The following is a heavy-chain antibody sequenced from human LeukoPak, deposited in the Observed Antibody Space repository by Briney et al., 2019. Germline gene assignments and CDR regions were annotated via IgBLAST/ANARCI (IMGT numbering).Heavy chain of an antibody. V-gene: IGHV1-69*01. D-gene: IGHD6-19*01. CDR1: GGTFSSYA. CDR3: ARGPRASGWSYYYYYYGMDV. J-gene: IGHJ6*02. Sequence: GSSVKVSCKASGGTFSSYAISWVRQAPGQGLEWMGGIIPIFGTANYAQRFQGRVTITADESTSTAYMELSSLRSEDTAVYYCARGPRASGWSYYYYYYGMDVWGQGTTVTVSS. CDR2: IIPIFGTA.